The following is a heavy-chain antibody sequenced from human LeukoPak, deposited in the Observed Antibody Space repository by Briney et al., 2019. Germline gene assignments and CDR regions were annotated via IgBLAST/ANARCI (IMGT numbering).Heavy chain of an antibody. D-gene: IGHD2-21*01. Sequence: GGSLRLSCAASGFTFSSYGMHWVRQAPGKGLEWVAFIRYDGSNKYYADSVKGRFTISRDNSRNTLYLQMNSLRAEDTAVYYCAKEAHKVDIVVVIAMPWYFDYWGQGTLVTVSS. J-gene: IGHJ4*02. V-gene: IGHV3-30*02. CDR2: IRYDGSNK. CDR1: GFTFSSYG. CDR3: AKEAHKVDIVVVIAMPWYFDY.